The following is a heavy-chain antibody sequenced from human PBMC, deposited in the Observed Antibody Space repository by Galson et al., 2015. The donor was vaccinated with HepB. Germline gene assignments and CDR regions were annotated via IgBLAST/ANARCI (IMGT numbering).Heavy chain of an antibody. CDR3: AKSSSGVVWSDFDY. CDR1: GFTFSNYA. D-gene: IGHD2-15*01. V-gene: IGHV3-23*01. J-gene: IGHJ4*02. Sequence: SLRLSCAASGFTFSNYAMSWVRQAPGKGLEWVSGIHNSGGSTYYADSVKGRFAISRGNSKNTLYLQMNSLRAEDTAVYYCAKSSSGVVWSDFDYWGQGTLVTVSS. CDR2: IHNSGGST.